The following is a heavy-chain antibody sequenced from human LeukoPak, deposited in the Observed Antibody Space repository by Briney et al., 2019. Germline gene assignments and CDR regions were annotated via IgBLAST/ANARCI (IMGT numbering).Heavy chain of an antibody. V-gene: IGHV1-69*06. CDR3: ARDWVLGYCSGGSCPNWFDP. D-gene: IGHD2-15*01. Sequence: ASVKVSCKASGGTFSSYAISWVRQAPGQGLEWMGGIIPISGTANYAQKFQGRVTITADKSTSTAYMELSSLRSEDTAVYYCARDWVLGYCSGGSCPNWFDPWGQGTLVTVSS. J-gene: IGHJ5*02. CDR1: GGTFSSYA. CDR2: IIPISGTA.